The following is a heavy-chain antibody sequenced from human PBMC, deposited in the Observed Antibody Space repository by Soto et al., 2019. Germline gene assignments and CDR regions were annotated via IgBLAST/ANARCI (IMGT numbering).Heavy chain of an antibody. CDR3: AGERPEGSRLAP. D-gene: IGHD6-13*01. J-gene: IGHJ5*02. V-gene: IGHV4-30-4*01. CDR2: IYYSGST. CDR1: GGSISSGDYY. Sequence: SETLSLTCTVSGGSISSGDYYWSWIRQPPGKGLEWIGYIYYSGSTYYNPSLKSRVTISVDTSKNQFSLKLSSVTAADTAVYYCAGERPEGSRLAPWGQGTLVTVSS.